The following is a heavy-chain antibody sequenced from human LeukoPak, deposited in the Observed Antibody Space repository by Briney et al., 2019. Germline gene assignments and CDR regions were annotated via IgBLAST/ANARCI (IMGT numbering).Heavy chain of an antibody. CDR2: ISTSGST. CDR1: DGSISSGGYY. J-gene: IGHJ4*02. CDR3: ARAAAAGLDS. Sequence: SQTLSLTCTVSDGSISSGGYYWTWIRQPAGKGLEWIGRISTSGSTNYNPPLNSRVTISADTSKTQFSLKLNSVTAADTAVYYCARAAAAGLDSWGQGPLVTVSS. D-gene: IGHD6-13*01. V-gene: IGHV4-61*02.